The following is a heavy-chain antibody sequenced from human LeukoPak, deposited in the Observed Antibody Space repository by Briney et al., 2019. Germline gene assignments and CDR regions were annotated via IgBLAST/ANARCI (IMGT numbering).Heavy chain of an antibody. Sequence: SETLSLTCAVYGGSFSGYYWSWIRQPPGKGLEWIGEINHSGSTNYNPSLKSRVTISVDTSKNQFSLQLNSVTPEDTAVYYCARGLEMATINGGLVYYFDYWGQGTLVTVSS. V-gene: IGHV4-34*01. CDR2: INHSGST. CDR1: GGSFSGYY. CDR3: ARGLEMATINGGLVYYFDY. D-gene: IGHD5-24*01. J-gene: IGHJ4*02.